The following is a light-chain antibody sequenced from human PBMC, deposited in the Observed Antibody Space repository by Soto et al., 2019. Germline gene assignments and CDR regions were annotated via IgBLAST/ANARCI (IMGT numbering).Light chain of an antibody. CDR2: AAS. Sequence: DIPMTQSPTSLSASVGDRVTITCRASQGIRNFVAWYQQKPGKAPKLLIYAASTLQSRVPSRFSGSGSGTDFPLTINSLQPEDVATYSCQKYSSVPVFGPGTKVEIK. V-gene: IGKV1-27*01. CDR3: QKYSSVPV. J-gene: IGKJ3*01. CDR1: QGIRNF.